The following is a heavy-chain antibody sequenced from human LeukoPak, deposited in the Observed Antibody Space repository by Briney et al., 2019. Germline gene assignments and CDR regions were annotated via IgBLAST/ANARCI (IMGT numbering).Heavy chain of an antibody. V-gene: IGHV3-30*02. J-gene: IGHJ4*02. CDR3: ARDRTAYSYGTLFDY. CDR1: TFTFSIYG. D-gene: IGHD5-12*01. CDR2: IQYDGTNK. Sequence: GGSLRLSCASTFTFSIYGMHWVRHAPGKGLEWVAFIQYDGTNKYYADSVEGRFTISRDNSRNTLYIQMNSLRAEDTAVCYCARDRTAYSYGTLFDYWGQGTLVTVSS.